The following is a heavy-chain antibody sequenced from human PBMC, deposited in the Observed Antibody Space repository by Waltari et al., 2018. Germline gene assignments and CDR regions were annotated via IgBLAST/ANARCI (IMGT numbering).Heavy chain of an antibody. J-gene: IGHJ6*02. CDR1: GGSISSRSSY. CDR2: VYSDVST. Sequence: QVQLQESGPGLVRPSQTLSLICTVPGGSISSRSSYWRWVRQPPGKGLEWIGYVYSDVSTYYNPSLMSRVDISKHTSTNQFSLKLTSVTAADTAVYYCARVTAVTGTGGMDVWGQGTTVIVSS. D-gene: IGHD6-19*01. CDR3: ARVTAVTGTGGMDV. V-gene: IGHV4-30-4*01.